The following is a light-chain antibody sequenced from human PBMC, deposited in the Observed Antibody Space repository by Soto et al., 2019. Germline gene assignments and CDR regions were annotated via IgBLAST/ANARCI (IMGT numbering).Light chain of an antibody. Sequence: EIVMTQSPATLSVSPGERATLSCRASQSVSSNVAWYQRKPGQAPRLLIYGASTRATGIPARFSGSGSGTEFSLTISSLQSEDFAVYYCQQYNNRPKTFGQGTKVEIK. CDR3: QQYNNRPKT. CDR1: QSVSSN. J-gene: IGKJ1*01. CDR2: GAS. V-gene: IGKV3-15*01.